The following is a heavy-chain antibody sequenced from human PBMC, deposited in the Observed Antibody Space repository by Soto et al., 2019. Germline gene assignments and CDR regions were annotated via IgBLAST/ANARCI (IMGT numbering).Heavy chain of an antibody. CDR1: GFTFSSYV. J-gene: IGHJ3*01. CDR3: ARDSGDAKG. CDR2: INQDGSEK. V-gene: IGHV3-7*03. Sequence: RLSCAASGFTFSSYVRSWVRQAPGKGLEWAANINQDGSEKYYVDSVKGRFTISRDNAKNSVYLQMSSLRAEDKAVYYCARDSGDAKGWGQGTMVTVSS. D-gene: IGHD3-10*01.